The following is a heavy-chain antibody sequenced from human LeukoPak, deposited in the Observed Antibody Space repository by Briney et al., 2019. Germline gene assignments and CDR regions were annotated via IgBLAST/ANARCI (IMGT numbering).Heavy chain of an antibody. V-gene: IGHV4-39*07. D-gene: IGHD3-22*01. CDR2: IYYSGST. CDR1: GGSISSSSYY. J-gene: IGHJ4*02. Sequence: SETLSLTCTVSGGSISSSSYYWGWIRQPPGKGLEWIGSIYYSGSTYYNPSLKSRVTISVDTSKNQFSLKLSSVTAADTAVYYCAREGYYDSSGYLLGWGQGTLVTVSS. CDR3: AREGYYDSSGYLLG.